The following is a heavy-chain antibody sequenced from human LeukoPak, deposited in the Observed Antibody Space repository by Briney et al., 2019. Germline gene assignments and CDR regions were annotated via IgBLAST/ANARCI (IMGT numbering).Heavy chain of an antibody. D-gene: IGHD3-10*01. V-gene: IGHV1-69*13. J-gene: IGHJ4*02. CDR2: IIPIFGTA. CDR3: ARDQEGMAGTGEGFDY. Sequence: SVKVSCKASGGTFSSYAISWVRQAPGQGLEWMGGIIPIFGTANCAQKFQGRVTITADESTSTAYMELSSLRSEDTAVYYCARDQEGMAGTGEGFDYWGQGTLVTVSS. CDR1: GGTFSSYA.